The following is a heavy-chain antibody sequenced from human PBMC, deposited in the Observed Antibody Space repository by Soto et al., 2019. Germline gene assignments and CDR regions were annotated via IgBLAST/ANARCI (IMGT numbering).Heavy chain of an antibody. CDR1: GGSISSYY. J-gene: IGHJ4*02. CDR3: ARDVAAQIDY. D-gene: IGHD6-6*01. V-gene: IGHV4-59*01. CDR2: IYYSGST. Sequence: QVQLQESGPGLVKPSETLSLTCTVSGGSISSYYWSWIRQPPGKGLEWIGYIYYSGSTNYNPSLKRRVTISVDTSKNQFSLKLSSVTAADTAVYYCARDVAAQIDYWGQGTLVTVSS.